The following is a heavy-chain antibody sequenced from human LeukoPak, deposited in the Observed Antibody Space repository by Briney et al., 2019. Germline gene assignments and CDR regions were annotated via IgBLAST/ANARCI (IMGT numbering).Heavy chain of an antibody. CDR3: ARTGYCSSTSCYTEWEWFDP. CDR2: ITPIFGTA. J-gene: IGHJ5*02. V-gene: IGHV1-69*05. CDR1: GYTFTGYY. D-gene: IGHD2-2*02. Sequence: SVKVSCKASGYTFTGYYMHWVRQAPGQGLEWMGGITPIFGTANYAQKFQGRVTITTDESTSTAYMELSSLRSEDTAVYYCARTGYCSSTSCYTEWEWFDPWGQGTLVTVSS.